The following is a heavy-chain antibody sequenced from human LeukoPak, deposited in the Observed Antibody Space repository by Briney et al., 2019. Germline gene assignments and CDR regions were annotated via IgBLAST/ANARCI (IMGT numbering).Heavy chain of an antibody. CDR3: ARHRAYSSSSPFDY. D-gene: IGHD6-6*01. Sequence: GASVKVSCKASGYTFTGYYMHWVRQAPGQGLEWMGWINPNSGGTNYAQKFQGRVTMTRDTSISTAYMELSRLRSDDTAVYYCARHRAYSSSSPFDYWGQGTLVTVSS. CDR2: INPNSGGT. J-gene: IGHJ4*02. CDR1: GYTFTGYY. V-gene: IGHV1-2*02.